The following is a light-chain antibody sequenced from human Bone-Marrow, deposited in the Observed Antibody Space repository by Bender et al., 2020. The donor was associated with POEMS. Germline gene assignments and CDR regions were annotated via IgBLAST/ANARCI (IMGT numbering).Light chain of an antibody. V-gene: IGLV1-40*01. J-gene: IGLJ2*01. Sequence: QSVLTQPPSVSGAPGQRVTISCTGSSSNTGSGYDINWYQHLPGTAPKLIIFEVFKRPTSISSRFSGSKSANTASLTISRLQAEDEADYYCCSSAGSAMIFGGGTKVTVL. CDR2: EVF. CDR1: SSNTGSGYD. CDR3: CSSAGSAMI.